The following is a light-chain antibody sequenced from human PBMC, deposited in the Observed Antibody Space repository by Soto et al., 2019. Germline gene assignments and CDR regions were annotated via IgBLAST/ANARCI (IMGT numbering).Light chain of an antibody. Sequence: DIVITQSPYSLSVSLCERATINCKSIQSVLYSPNNKNYLAWYQQKPGQPPKLLIYWASTRESGVPDRFSGSGSGTDFTLTITSLQAEDVAVYYCLQYYATPQTFGQGTKVDIK. V-gene: IGKV4-1*01. CDR2: WAS. CDR1: QSVLYSPNNKNY. CDR3: LQYYATPQT. J-gene: IGKJ1*01.